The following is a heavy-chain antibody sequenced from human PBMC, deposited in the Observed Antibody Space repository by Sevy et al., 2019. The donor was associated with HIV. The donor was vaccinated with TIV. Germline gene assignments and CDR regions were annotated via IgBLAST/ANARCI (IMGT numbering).Heavy chain of an antibody. D-gene: IGHD3-22*01. CDR1: GFTFSSYA. V-gene: IGHV3-23*01. CDR3: AKEGGGYYYDSSGLFDY. J-gene: IGHJ4*02. CDR2: ISGSGYLT. Sequence: GGSLRLSCAASGFTFSSYAMSWVRQAPGKGLEWVSAISGSGYLTYYTDSVKGRFTISRDNSKNTLYQQMNSLRAEDTAVYYCAKEGGGYYYDSSGLFDYWGQGTLVTVSS.